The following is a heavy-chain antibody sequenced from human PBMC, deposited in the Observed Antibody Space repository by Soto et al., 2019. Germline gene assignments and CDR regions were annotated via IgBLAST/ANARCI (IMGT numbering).Heavy chain of an antibody. D-gene: IGHD5-12*01. V-gene: IGHV4-59*01. CDR1: GGSISSYY. CDR3: AREGGYSGYDGSYYYYYMDV. Sequence: SETLSLTCTVSGGSISSYYWSWIRQPPGKGLEWIGYIYYSGSTNYNPSLKSRVTLSVDTSRNRCSLKLSSVTAADTAVYYCAREGGYSGYDGSYYYYYMDVWGKGTTVTVSS. J-gene: IGHJ6*03. CDR2: IYYSGST.